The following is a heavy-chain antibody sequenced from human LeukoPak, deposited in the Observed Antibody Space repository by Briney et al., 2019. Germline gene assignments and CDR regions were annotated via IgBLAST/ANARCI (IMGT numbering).Heavy chain of an antibody. V-gene: IGHV4-34*01. CDR2: INHSGST. CDR3: ARRKKQWPYNWFDP. Sequence: SETLSLTCAVYGGSFSGYYWSWIRQPPGKGLEWIGEINHSGSTNYNPSLKSRVTISVDTSKNQFSLKLSSVTAADTAVYYCARRKKQWPYNWFDPWGQGTLVTVSS. J-gene: IGHJ5*02. D-gene: IGHD6-19*01. CDR1: GGSFSGYY.